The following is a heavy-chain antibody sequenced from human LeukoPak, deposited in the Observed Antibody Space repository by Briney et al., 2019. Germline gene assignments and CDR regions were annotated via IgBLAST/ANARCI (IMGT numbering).Heavy chain of an antibody. CDR3: ARVTTTFDS. J-gene: IGHJ4*02. Sequence: GGSLRLSCAASGFTFSSYLMHWVRQAPGKGLVWVSRISSDGSTTSYADSVKGRFTISRDNAENTLYLQMNSLRAEDTAVYYCARVTTTFDSWGQGTLVTVSS. CDR1: GFTFSSYL. V-gene: IGHV3-74*01. CDR2: ISSDGSTT. D-gene: IGHD4-11*01.